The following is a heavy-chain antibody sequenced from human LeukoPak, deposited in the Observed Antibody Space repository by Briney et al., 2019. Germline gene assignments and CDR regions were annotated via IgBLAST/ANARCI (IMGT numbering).Heavy chain of an antibody. CDR1: GFTFSSYG. D-gene: IGHD3-10*01. CDR2: IQYDGSEK. Sequence: GGSLRLSCAVSGFTFSSYGMHWVRQAPGKGLEWVAFIQYDGSEKYYADSVKGRFTMSRDNSKNTLYLQMNSLRAGDTAVYYCAIWFGEDSDYWGQGTLVTVSS. V-gene: IGHV3-30*02. J-gene: IGHJ4*02. CDR3: AIWFGEDSDY.